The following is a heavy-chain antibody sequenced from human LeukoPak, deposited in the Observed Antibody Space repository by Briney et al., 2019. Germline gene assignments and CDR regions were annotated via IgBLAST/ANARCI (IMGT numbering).Heavy chain of an antibody. D-gene: IGHD1-1*01. CDR2: IYYSGST. CDR3: ARYRTGAFGP. V-gene: IGHV4-61*08. CDR1: GDSISSGDYY. J-gene: IGHJ5*02. Sequence: PSETLSLTCTVSGDSISSGDYYWSWIRQPPGKGLEWIGYIYYSGSTNYNPSLKSRVTISVDTSKNQFSLKLSSVTAADTAVYYCARYRTGAFGPWGQGTLVTVSS.